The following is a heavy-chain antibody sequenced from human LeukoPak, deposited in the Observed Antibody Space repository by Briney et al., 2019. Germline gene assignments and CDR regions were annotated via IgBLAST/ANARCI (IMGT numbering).Heavy chain of an antibody. D-gene: IGHD5-18*01. J-gene: IGHJ4*02. CDR1: GGSISSSTYY. CDR3: ARHSDTYGDRGPGY. V-gene: IGHV4-39*01. Sequence: SETLSLTCSVSGGSISSSTYYWGWIRQPPGKGLEWIGSIYYSGATYYSPSLKSRVTISIDTSKNQLSLRLSSVTAADTAVYYCARHSDTYGDRGPGYWGQGTLVTVSS. CDR2: IYYSGAT.